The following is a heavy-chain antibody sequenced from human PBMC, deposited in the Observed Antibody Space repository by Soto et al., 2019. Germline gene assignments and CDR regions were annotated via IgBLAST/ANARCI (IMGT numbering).Heavy chain of an antibody. CDR2: ISAYNGNT. V-gene: IGHV1-18*01. J-gene: IGHJ3*02. CDR1: GYTFTSYG. D-gene: IGHD4-17*01. CDR3: ARDYGDYNDAFDI. Sequence: QVQLVQSGAEVKKPGASVKVSCKASGYTFTSYGISWVRQAPGQGLEWMGWISAYNGNTNYAQKLQGRVTMTTDTSTRTAYMELRGLRSDDTAVYYGARDYGDYNDAFDIWGQGTMVTVSS.